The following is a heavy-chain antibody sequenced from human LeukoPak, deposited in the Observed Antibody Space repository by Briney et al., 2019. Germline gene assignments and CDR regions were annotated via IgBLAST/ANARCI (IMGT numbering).Heavy chain of an antibody. CDR2: IYHTGST. J-gene: IGHJ3*02. D-gene: IGHD5-24*01. CDR3: ARVGGMTTINNAAFDI. Sequence: SETLSLTCAVYGGSLSGYYWSWIRQPPGKGLEWIGYIYHTGSTNYNPSLKSRVTISLDKSKNQFSLKLTSVTAADTAIYYCARVGGMTTINNAAFDIWGQGTMVTVSS. V-gene: IGHV4-59*01. CDR1: GGSLSGYY.